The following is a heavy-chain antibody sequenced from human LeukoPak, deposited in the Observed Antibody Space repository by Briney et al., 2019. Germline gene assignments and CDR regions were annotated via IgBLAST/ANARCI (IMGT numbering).Heavy chain of an antibody. CDR2: ISYDGSNK. V-gene: IGHV3-30*18. D-gene: IGHD4-23*01. J-gene: IGHJ4*02. CDR1: GFTFSRYW. Sequence: PGGSLRLSCAASGFTFSRYWMSWVRQAPGKGLEWVAVISYDGSNKYYADSVKGRFTISRDNSKNTLYLQMNSLRAEDTAVYYCANLLRWEPYWGQGTLVTVSS. CDR3: ANLLRWEPY.